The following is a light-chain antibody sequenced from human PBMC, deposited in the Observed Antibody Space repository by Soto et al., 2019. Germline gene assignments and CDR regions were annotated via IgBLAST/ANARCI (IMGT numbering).Light chain of an antibody. V-gene: IGLV4-60*02. CDR2: LEGSGSY. J-gene: IGLJ3*02. CDR1: SGHSTYI. Sequence: QAVVTQSSSASASLGSSVKLTCTLSSGHSTYIIAWHQQQPGKAPRYLMNLEGSGSYNKGSGVPDRFSGSSSGADRYLTISNLQFEDEADYYCETWGSNTRVFGGGTKLTVL. CDR3: ETWGSNTRV.